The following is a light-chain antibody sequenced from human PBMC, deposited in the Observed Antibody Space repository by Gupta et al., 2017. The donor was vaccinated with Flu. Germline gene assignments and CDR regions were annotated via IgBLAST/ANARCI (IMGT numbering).Light chain of an antibody. J-gene: IGKJ3*01. CDR3: QQRSEWPRT. CDR1: QSASSY. Sequence: EIVLTQSPATLSLSPGERATLSCRASQSASSYLAWYQQRPGQPPRLLIYGTSNRAPGIPGRFSGSGSGTDFTLTISSLEPEDFAVYYCQQRSEWPRTFGPGTKVDIK. CDR2: GTS. V-gene: IGKV3-11*01.